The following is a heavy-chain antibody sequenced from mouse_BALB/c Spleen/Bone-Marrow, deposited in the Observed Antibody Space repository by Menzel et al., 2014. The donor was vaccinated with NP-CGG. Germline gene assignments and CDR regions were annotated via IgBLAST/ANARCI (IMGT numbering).Heavy chain of an antibody. Sequence: QVQLQQSGPELVKPGASVKMSCKASGYTFTDYAITWAKRRTGQGLEWIGEIDPGRGSSFYNEKFKAKATLTADKSANTAYMQLSSQTSEDSAVSFCARDGNYAAMDYWGQGASVTVS. J-gene: IGHJ4*01. CDR1: GYTFTDYA. D-gene: IGHD2-1*01. CDR3: ARDGNYAAMDY. CDR2: IDPGRGSS. V-gene: IGHV1-77*01.